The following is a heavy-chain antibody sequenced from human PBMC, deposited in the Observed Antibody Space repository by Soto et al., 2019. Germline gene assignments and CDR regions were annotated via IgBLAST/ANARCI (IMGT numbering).Heavy chain of an antibody. D-gene: IGHD3-22*01. CDR3: AKDRMTMRVVAPFDY. Sequence: QVQLVESGGGVVQPGRSLRLSCAASGFTFSSYGMHWVRQAPGKGLEWVAVISYDGSNKYYADSVKGRFTISRDNSKNTLYLQMNSLRAKDTAVYYCAKDRMTMRVVAPFDYWGQGTLVTVSS. V-gene: IGHV3-30*18. CDR2: ISYDGSNK. CDR1: GFTFSSYG. J-gene: IGHJ4*02.